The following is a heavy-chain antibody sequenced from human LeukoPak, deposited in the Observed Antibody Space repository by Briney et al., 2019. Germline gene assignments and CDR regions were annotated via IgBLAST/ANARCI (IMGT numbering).Heavy chain of an antibody. V-gene: IGHV3-23*01. Sequence: GGSLRLSCAASGFTFSSYAMSWVRQAPGKGLEWVASMCGTAGCTFYPDSVKGRFTISRDNSKNVLYLRMNSLTAEDTTIYYCAKDRPNFHENSGHYYRRDGDSWGQGTLVTVSS. CDR1: GFTFSSYA. CDR3: AKDRPNFHENSGHYYRRDGDS. J-gene: IGHJ5*01. CDR2: MCGTAGCT. D-gene: IGHD3-22*01.